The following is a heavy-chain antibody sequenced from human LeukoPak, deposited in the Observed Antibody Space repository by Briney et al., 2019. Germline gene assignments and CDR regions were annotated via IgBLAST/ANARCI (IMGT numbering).Heavy chain of an antibody. D-gene: IGHD2-15*01. J-gene: IGHJ3*02. CDR3: ARALAAKRKAAAAHFDI. CDR1: GYTFTSYD. CDR2: MNPNSGNT. V-gene: IGHV1-8*01. Sequence: ASVKVSCKASGYTFTSYDINWVRQATGQGLEWMGWMNPNSGNTGYAQKFQGRVTMTRNTSRSTAYMELSSLRSEDTAVYYCARALAAKRKAAAAHFDIWGQGTMVTVSS.